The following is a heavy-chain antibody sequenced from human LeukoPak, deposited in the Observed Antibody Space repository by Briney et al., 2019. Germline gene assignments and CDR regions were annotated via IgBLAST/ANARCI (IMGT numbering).Heavy chain of an antibody. Sequence: GRSLRLSCAASGFTFDDYAMHWVRQAPGKGLEWVSGTSYNSDTIAYADSVKGRFTISRDNAKNTLSLQMNSLRAEDTAVYYCARGSGIITGIDEWGQGTLVTVSS. CDR3: ARGSGIITGIDE. D-gene: IGHD6-25*01. CDR1: GFTFDDYA. CDR2: TSYNSDTI. V-gene: IGHV3-9*01. J-gene: IGHJ4*02.